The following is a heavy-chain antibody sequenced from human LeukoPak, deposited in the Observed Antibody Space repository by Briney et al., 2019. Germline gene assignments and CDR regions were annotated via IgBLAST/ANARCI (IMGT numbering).Heavy chain of an antibody. Sequence: GASVKVSCKASGYTFTSYGFNWVRQAPGQGLEWMGWIIAYNGNTNYAQKFQGRVTMTTDTSTSTAYMELRSLRSDDTAVYYCARAGYDLLTLAPDPANDYWGQGTLVTVSS. J-gene: IGHJ4*02. D-gene: IGHD3-9*01. CDR1: GYTFTSYG. V-gene: IGHV1-18*01. CDR3: ARAGYDLLTLAPDPANDY. CDR2: IIAYNGNT.